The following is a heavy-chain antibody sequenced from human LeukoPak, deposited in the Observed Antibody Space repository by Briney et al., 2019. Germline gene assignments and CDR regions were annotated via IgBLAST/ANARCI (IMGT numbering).Heavy chain of an antibody. CDR2: ISSSGSTI. J-gene: IGHJ4*02. Sequence: GGSLRLSCAASGFTFSDYYMSWIRQAPGKGLVWVSYISSSGSTIYYADSVKGRFTISRDNAKHSLYLQMNSLRAEDTAVYYCARVGQRWEPKSPPGYWGQGTLVTVSS. CDR1: GFTFSDYY. V-gene: IGHV3-11*01. D-gene: IGHD1-26*01. CDR3: ARVGQRWEPKSPPGY.